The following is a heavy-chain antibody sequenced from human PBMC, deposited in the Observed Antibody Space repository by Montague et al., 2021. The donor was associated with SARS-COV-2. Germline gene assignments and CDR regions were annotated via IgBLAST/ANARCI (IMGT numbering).Heavy chain of an antibody. D-gene: IGHD1-1*01. J-gene: IGHJ4*02. CDR2: VHYTGST. CDR3: ARAQNTCFIANCVNYFDV. CDR1: GGSMSGYY. Sequence: SETLSLTCKVSGGSMSGYYWTWIRQSPGKGLEWTGYVHYTGSTKYNPSLKTRVSLSLDTPKNHFSLHLSSVAAADTAIYFCARAQNTCFIANCVNYFDVWGLGALVTVSS. V-gene: IGHV4-59*01.